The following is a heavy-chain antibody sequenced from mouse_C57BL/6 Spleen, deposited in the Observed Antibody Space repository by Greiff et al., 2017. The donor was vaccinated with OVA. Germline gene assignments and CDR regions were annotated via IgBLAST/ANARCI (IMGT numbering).Heavy chain of an antibody. D-gene: IGHD2-2*01. CDR2: ITPSNGGT. Sequence: QVQLQQPGTELVKPGASVKLSCKASGYTFTSYWMHWVKQRPGQGLEWIGNITPSNGGTNYNAKFKSKATLTVDKSSSTAYMQLSSRTSEDSAVYYCAREGAMVTTDWYFDVWGTGTTVTVSS. V-gene: IGHV1-53*01. J-gene: IGHJ1*03. CDR1: GYTFTSYW. CDR3: AREGAMVTTDWYFDV.